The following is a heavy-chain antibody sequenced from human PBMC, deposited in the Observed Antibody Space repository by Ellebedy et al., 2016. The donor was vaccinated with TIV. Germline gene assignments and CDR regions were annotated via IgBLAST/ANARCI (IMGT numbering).Heavy chain of an antibody. CDR3: ARGVAARYFGSREKTQRNGLDV. Sequence: MPGGSLRLSCAVYGGSFSGYYWSWIRQPPGKGLEWIGEINHSGSTNYNPSLKGRVTISVDTSKNQFSLKLSSVTAADTAVYYCARGVAARYFGSREKTQRNGLDVWGQGTTVTVSS. CDR1: GGSFSGYY. V-gene: IGHV4-34*01. CDR2: INHSGST. D-gene: IGHD3-9*01. J-gene: IGHJ6*02.